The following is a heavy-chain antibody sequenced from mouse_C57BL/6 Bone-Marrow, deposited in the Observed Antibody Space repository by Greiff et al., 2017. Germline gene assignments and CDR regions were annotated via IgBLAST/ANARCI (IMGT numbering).Heavy chain of an antibody. D-gene: IGHD2-1*01. J-gene: IGHJ2*01. V-gene: IGHV1-4*01. CDR2: INPSSGYT. CDR1: GYTFTSYS. Sequence: VQLVESGAELARPGASVKMSCKASGYTFTSYSMHWVKQRPGQGLEWIGYINPSSGYTNYNQKFKDKATLTADKSSSTAYMQLSSLTSEDSAVYYCARGGKYYGNCGDYWGQGTTLTVSS. CDR3: ARGGKYYGNCGDY.